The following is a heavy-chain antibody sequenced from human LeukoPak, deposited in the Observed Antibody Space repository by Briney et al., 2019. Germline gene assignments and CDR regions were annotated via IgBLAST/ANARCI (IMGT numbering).Heavy chain of an antibody. CDR2: ISWNSTSI. V-gene: IGHV3-9*03. J-gene: IGHJ4*02. CDR3: AKDSSSGWYSGVFDY. CDR1: GFTFDDYA. Sequence: GGSLRLSCAASGFTFDDYAMHWVRQAPGKGLEWVSNISWNSTSIGYADSVKGRFTISTDNAKNSLYLQMNSLRAEDMALYYCAKDSSSGWYSGVFDYWGQGTLVTVSS. D-gene: IGHD6-19*01.